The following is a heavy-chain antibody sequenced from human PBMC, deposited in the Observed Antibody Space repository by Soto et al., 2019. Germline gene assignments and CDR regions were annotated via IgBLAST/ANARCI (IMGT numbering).Heavy chain of an antibody. J-gene: IGHJ4*02. V-gene: IGHV3-23*01. CDR3: AKDSRIQLWEYYFDY. D-gene: IGHD5-18*01. CDR1: GFTFSSYA. Sequence: PGGSLRLSCAASGFTFSSYAMSWVRQAPGKGLEWVSAISGSGGSTYYADSVKGRFTISRDNSKNTLYLQMNSLRAEDTAVYYCAKDSRIQLWEYYFDYWGQGTRVTVSS. CDR2: ISGSGGST.